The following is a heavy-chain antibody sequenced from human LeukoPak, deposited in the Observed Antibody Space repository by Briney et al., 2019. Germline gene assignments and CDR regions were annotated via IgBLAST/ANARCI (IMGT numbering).Heavy chain of an antibody. CDR1: GGTFSNYA. Sequence: SVKVSCKASGGTFSNYAINWMRQAPGQGLEWLGGIITNFGTTNYAQKYQGRVTITADESTSTVYMELSSLRSEDTAVYYCARADYGDDNWFDPWGQGTLVTVSS. J-gene: IGHJ5*02. V-gene: IGHV1-69*13. CDR2: IITNFGTT. D-gene: IGHD4-17*01. CDR3: ARADYGDDNWFDP.